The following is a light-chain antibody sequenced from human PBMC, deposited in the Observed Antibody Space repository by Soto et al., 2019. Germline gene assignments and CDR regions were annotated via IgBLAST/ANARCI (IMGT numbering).Light chain of an antibody. CDR1: QSVSSK. V-gene: IGKV3-15*01. Sequence: EIAMTQSTATLSLSPGERATLSCRASQSVSSKLAWYQQKPGQAPRLLIYDASTRATGIPARFSGSGSGTEFTLTISSLQPDDFATYYCQHYNSYSEAFGQGTKVDIK. J-gene: IGKJ1*01. CDR3: QHYNSYSEA. CDR2: DAS.